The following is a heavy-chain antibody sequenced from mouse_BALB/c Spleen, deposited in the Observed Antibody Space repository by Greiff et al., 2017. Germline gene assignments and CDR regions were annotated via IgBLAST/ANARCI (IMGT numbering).Heavy chain of an antibody. CDR3: ARVLYDGYSYWYFDV. J-gene: IGHJ1*01. CDR1: GFSLTSYG. Sequence: QVQLKQSGPGLVAPSQSLSITCTVSGFSLTSYGVHWVRQPPGKGLEWLGVIWAGGSTNYNSALMSRLSISKDNSKSQVFLKMNSLQTDDTAMYYCARVLYDGYSYWYFDVWGAGTTVTVSS. CDR2: IWAGGST. V-gene: IGHV2-9*02. D-gene: IGHD2-3*01.